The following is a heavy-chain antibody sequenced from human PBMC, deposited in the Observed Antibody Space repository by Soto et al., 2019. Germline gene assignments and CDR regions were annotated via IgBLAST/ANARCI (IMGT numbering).Heavy chain of an antibody. V-gene: IGHV4-30-2*02. D-gene: IGHD3-22*01. CDR1: GGSISSGGYS. Sequence: SDTLSLTCAVSGGSISSGGYSWSWIRQPPGKGLEWIGYIYHSGSTYYNPSLKSRVTISVDRSKNQFSLKLTSVTAADTAVYYCATYDSGGKFDVWGQGTTVTVSS. CDR3: ATYDSGGKFDV. J-gene: IGHJ6*02. CDR2: IYHSGST.